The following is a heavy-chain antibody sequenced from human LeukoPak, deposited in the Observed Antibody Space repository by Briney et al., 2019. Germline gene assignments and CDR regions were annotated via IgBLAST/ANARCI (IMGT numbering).Heavy chain of an antibody. CDR2: INPNSGGT. V-gene: IGHV1-2*02. CDR3: ARDGALVGATYDY. Sequence: ASVKVSCKASGYTFTGYYMHWVRQAPGQGLEWMGWINPNSGGTNYAQKFQGRVTMTRDTSISTAYMELSRLRSDDTAVYYCARDGALVGATYDYWGQGTLVTVSS. CDR1: GYTFTGYY. D-gene: IGHD1-26*01. J-gene: IGHJ4*02.